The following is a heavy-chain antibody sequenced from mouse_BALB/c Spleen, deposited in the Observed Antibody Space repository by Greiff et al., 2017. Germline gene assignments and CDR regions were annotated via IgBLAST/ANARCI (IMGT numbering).Heavy chain of an antibody. Sequence: EVKLMESGPGLVKPSQSLSLTCSVSGYSITSGYYWNWIRQFPGNKLEWVGYISYDGSNNYNPSLKKRTSITRDTSKNQFFLKLNSVTTEDTATYYCAREGDEGYYYAMDYWGQGTSVTVSS. CDR2: ISYDGSN. J-gene: IGHJ4*01. V-gene: IGHV3-6*02. CDR1: GYSITSGYY. CDR3: AREGDEGYYYAMDY.